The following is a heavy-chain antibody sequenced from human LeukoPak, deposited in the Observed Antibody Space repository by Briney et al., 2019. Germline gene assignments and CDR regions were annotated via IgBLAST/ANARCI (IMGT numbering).Heavy chain of an antibody. V-gene: IGHV1-69*01. Sequence: TVKVSCKASGGTFSSYAISWVRQAPGQGLEWMGGIIPIFGTANYAQKFQGRVTITADESTSTAYMELSSLRSEDTAVYYCARSYNWNTDFDYWGQGTLVTVSS. J-gene: IGHJ4*02. CDR2: IIPIFGTA. CDR1: GGTFSSYA. CDR3: ARSYNWNTDFDY. D-gene: IGHD1/OR15-1a*01.